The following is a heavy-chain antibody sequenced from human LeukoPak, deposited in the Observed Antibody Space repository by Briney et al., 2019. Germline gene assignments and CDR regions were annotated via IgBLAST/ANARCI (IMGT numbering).Heavy chain of an antibody. Sequence: SETLSLTCAVYGGSFSGYYWSWIRQPPGKGLEWIGEINHSGSTNYNPSLKSRVTISVDTSKNQFSLKLSSVTAADTAVYYCARGLRDISTGYTLDYWGQGTLVTVSS. CDR2: INHSGST. CDR3: ARGLRDISTGYTLDY. J-gene: IGHJ4*02. V-gene: IGHV4-34*01. D-gene: IGHD3-9*01. CDR1: GGSFSGYY.